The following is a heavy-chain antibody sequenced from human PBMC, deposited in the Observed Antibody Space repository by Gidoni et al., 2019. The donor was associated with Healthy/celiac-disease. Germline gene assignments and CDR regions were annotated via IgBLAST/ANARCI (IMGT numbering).Heavy chain of an antibody. D-gene: IGHD2-15*01. CDR2: ISSSSSYI. J-gene: IGHJ4*02. V-gene: IGHV3-21*01. Sequence: EVQLVEPERGLVKPGRPLRLSCDASGFPFSGYSMHWVRQTPGRGLAWVSSISSSSSYIYYADAVKGRFTISRDNAKNSLYLQMNSLRAEDTAVYYCARDSPDIVVVVAAGGGDYWGQGTLVTVSS. CDR3: ARDSPDIVVVVAAGGGDY. CDR1: GFPFSGYS.